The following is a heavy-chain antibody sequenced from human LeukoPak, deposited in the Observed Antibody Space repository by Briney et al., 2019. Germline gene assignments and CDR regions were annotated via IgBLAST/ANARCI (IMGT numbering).Heavy chain of an antibody. Sequence: GASVKVSCKAFGYTFTSNYMHWVRQAPGQGPEWMGVISPSGGSTTYAQKFQGRVTLTRDMSTSTDYLELSSLRSEDTAVYYCARDLDFWSGYPVYYFDYWGQGTLVTVSS. CDR2: ISPSGGST. CDR3: ARDLDFWSGYPVYYFDY. V-gene: IGHV1-46*01. D-gene: IGHD3-3*01. J-gene: IGHJ4*02. CDR1: GYTFTSNY.